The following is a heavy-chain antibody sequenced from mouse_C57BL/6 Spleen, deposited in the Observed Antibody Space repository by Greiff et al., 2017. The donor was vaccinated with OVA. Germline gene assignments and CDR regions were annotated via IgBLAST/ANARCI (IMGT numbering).Heavy chain of an antibody. CDR3: ARVRDIYYGYDDGVDY. Sequence: EVKLMESEGGLVQPGSSMKLSCTASGFTFSDYYMAWVRQVPEKGLEWVANINYDGSSTYYLDSLKSRFIISRDNAKNILYLQMSSLKSEDTATYYCARVRDIYYGYDDGVDYWGQGTSVTVSS. D-gene: IGHD2-2*01. CDR1: GFTFSDYY. J-gene: IGHJ4*01. CDR2: INYDGSST. V-gene: IGHV5-16*01.